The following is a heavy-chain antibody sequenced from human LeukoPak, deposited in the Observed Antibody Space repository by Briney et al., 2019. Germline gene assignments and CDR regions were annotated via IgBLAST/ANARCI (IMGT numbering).Heavy chain of an antibody. CDR2: IYYSGIT. CDR1: GGSVTTSSFY. CDR3: AKSGPAAGRPDAFDI. J-gene: IGHJ3*02. V-gene: IGHV4-39*07. Sequence: SETLSLTCTLSGGSVTTSSFYWAWIRQPPGKGLECIGTIYYSGITYYHSSLKSRVTISVDTSKNQFSLRLNSVTAADTAVYFCAKSGPAAGRPDAFDIWGQGTTVTVS. D-gene: IGHD2-2*01.